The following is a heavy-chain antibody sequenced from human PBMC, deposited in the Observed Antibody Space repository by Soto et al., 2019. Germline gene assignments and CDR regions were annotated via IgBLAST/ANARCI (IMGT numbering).Heavy chain of an antibody. V-gene: IGHV3-30-3*01. CDR3: ARPLWRDDSIWGYVDL. CDR2: ISYDGSNK. CDR1: GFTFSSYA. Sequence: QVQLVESGGGVVQPGRSLRLSCAASGFTFSSYAMHWVRQAPGKGLEWVAVISYDGSNKYYADSVKGRFTISRDNSKNTLYLQMNSLRTEDTAVYYCARPLWRDDSIWGYVDLWGGGTLVTVSS. J-gene: IGHJ2*01. D-gene: IGHD3-16*01.